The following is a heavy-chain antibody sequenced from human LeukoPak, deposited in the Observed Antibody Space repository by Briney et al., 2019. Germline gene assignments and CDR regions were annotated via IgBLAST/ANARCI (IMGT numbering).Heavy chain of an antibody. Sequence: ASVKVSCKASGYTFTGYYMHWVRQAPGQGLEWMGWINPNSGDTNYAQKFQGRVTMTRDTSISTAYMELSRLRSDDTAVYYCAREVGQYSSGWLSSEYYFDYWGQGTLVTVSS. V-gene: IGHV1-2*02. D-gene: IGHD6-19*01. CDR3: AREVGQYSSGWLSSEYYFDY. CDR1: GYTFTGYY. J-gene: IGHJ4*02. CDR2: INPNSGDT.